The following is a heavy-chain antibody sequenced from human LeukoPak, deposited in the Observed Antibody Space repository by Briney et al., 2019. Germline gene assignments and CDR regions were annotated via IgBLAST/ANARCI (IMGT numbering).Heavy chain of an antibody. D-gene: IGHD6-13*01. CDR2: IDWDDDK. J-gene: IGHJ4*02. CDR1: GFSLSTSGMC. Sequence: SGPALVKPTQTLTLTCTFSGFSLSTSGMCVSWIRQPPGKALEWLARIDWDDDKYYSTSLKTRLTISKDTSKNQVVLTMTNMDPVDTATYYCARQRIAAAANYFDYWGQGTLVTVSS. CDR3: ARQRIAAAANYFDY. V-gene: IGHV2-70*11.